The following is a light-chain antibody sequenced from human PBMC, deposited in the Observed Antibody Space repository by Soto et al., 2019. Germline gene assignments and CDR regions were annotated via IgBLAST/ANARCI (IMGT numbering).Light chain of an antibody. CDR3: KQYGSSPWT. CDR2: GAS. Sequence: EIVLTQSPGTLSLSPGERATLFCRASQSVSNSDLAWYQQKPGQAPRLLIYGASSRATGIPDRFSGSGSGTDFTLTINRLEPDDFAVYYCKQYGSSPWTFGQGTKVEIK. CDR1: QSVSNSD. V-gene: IGKV3-20*01. J-gene: IGKJ1*01.